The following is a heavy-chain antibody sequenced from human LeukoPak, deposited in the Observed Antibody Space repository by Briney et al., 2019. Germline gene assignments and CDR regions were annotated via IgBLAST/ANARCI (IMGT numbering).Heavy chain of an antibody. Sequence: GGSLRLSCAASGFTFSSYSMNWVRQAPGKGLEWLSYISGSSGVILYADSVKGRFTISRDNAKNSLYLQMNTLTDEDTAVYYCARERGGSYYVDWDYWGQGTLVTVSS. V-gene: IGHV3-48*02. CDR3: ARERGGSYYVDWDY. J-gene: IGHJ4*02. D-gene: IGHD1-26*01. CDR1: GFTFSSYS. CDR2: ISGSSGVI.